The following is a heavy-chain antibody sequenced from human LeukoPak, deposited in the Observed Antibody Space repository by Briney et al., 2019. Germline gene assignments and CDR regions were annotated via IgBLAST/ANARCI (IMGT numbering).Heavy chain of an antibody. CDR1: GYTFTSYY. Sequence: ASVKVSCKASGYTFTSYYMHWVRQAPGQGLEWMGWINPNSGGTNYAQKFQGRVTMTRDTSISTAYMELSRLRSDDTAVYYCARELVDFWSGYRYDLYYYHGMDVWGQGTTVTASS. J-gene: IGHJ6*02. CDR2: INPNSGGT. V-gene: IGHV1-2*02. CDR3: ARELVDFWSGYRYDLYYYHGMDV. D-gene: IGHD3-3*01.